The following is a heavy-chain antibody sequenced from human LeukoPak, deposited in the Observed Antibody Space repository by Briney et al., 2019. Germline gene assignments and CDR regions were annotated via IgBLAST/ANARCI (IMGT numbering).Heavy chain of an antibody. V-gene: IGHV4-39*07. CDR3: ARDRSSSSWPLDY. CDR2: IYYSGST. CDR1: GGSISSSSYY. D-gene: IGHD6-13*01. Sequence: SETLSLTCTVSGGSISSSSYYWGWIRQPPGKGLEWIGSIYYSGSTYYNPSLKSRVTISVDTSKNQFSLKLSSVTAADTAVYYCARDRSSSSWPLDYWGQGTLVTVSS. J-gene: IGHJ4*02.